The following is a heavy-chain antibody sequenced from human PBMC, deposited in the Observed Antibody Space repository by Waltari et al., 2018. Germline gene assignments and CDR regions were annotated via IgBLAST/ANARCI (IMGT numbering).Heavy chain of an antibody. CDR3: ARVRLHNSEYARDY. CDR1: RFTFSGYW. CDR2: IEEDGSGT. Sequence: EVQLVESGGGLVQPGGSLRLSCTVSRFTFSGYWMTWGRQPPGKGLGWVANIEEDGSGTFYVDSVKGRFTMSRDNAKNSLYLQMNSLRAEDTAVYYCARVRLHNSEYARDYWGQGALVTVSP. V-gene: IGHV3-7*01. D-gene: IGHD3-22*01. J-gene: IGHJ4*02.